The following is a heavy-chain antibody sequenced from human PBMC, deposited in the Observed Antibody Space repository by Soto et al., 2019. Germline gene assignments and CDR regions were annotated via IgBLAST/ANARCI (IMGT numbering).Heavy chain of an antibody. J-gene: IGHJ4*02. Sequence: ALRLSCAASGFTFTRYSMNWVRQAPGKGLEWVSSISSTTNYIYYGDSMKGRFTISRDNAKNSLYLEMNSLRAEDTAVYYCARESEDLTSNFDYWGQGTLVTVS. CDR2: ISSTTNYI. CDR1: GFTFTRYS. V-gene: IGHV3-21*06. CDR3: ARESEDLTSNFDY.